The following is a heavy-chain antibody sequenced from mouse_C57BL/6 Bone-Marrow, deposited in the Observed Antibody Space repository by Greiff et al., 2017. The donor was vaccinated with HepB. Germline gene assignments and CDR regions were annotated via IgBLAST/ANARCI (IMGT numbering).Heavy chain of an antibody. CDR2: ISDGGSYT. V-gene: IGHV5-4*01. CDR1: GFTFSSYA. D-gene: IGHD2-10*01. CDR3: ARSPLRWLKDFDV. Sequence: EVQVVESGGGLVKPGGSLKLSCAASGFTFSSYAMSWVRQTPEKRLEWVATISDGGSYTYYPDNVKGRFTISRDNAKNNLYLQMSHLKSEDTAMYYCARSPLRWLKDFDVWGTGTTVTVSS. J-gene: IGHJ1*03.